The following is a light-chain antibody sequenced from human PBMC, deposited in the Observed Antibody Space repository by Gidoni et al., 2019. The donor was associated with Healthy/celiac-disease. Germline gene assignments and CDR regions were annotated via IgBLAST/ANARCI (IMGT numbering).Light chain of an antibody. V-gene: IGKV3-15*01. Sequence: EIVMTHSHATLSVSPGERATLSCRASQSVSSNLAWYQQKPGQAPRILIYGASTRATGIPARLSGSGSGTALTLTISSLQSEDFAVYYCQQYNNWTPFTFGGGTKVEIK. CDR3: QQYNNWTPFT. J-gene: IGKJ4*01. CDR1: QSVSSN. CDR2: GAS.